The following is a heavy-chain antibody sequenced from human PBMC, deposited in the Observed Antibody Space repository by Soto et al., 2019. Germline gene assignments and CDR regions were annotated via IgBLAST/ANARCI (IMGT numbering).Heavy chain of an antibody. J-gene: IGHJ4*02. CDR1: GFTFSSYA. CDR3: ARRRAGIGVVTDYFDY. Sequence: GGSLRLSCAASGFTFSSYAMSWVRQAPGEGLEWVSAISGSGGSTYYVDSVKGRFTISRDNSKNTLYLQMNSLRAEDTAVYYCARRRAGIGVVTDYFDYWGQGTLVTVSS. V-gene: IGHV3-23*01. D-gene: IGHD3-3*01. CDR2: ISGSGGST.